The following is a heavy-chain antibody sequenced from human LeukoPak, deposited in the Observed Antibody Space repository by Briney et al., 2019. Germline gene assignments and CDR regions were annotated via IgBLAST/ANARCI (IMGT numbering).Heavy chain of an antibody. CDR3: ARDLAFSRLDY. J-gene: IGHJ4*02. CDR2: INPDGIKR. Sequence: GGSLRLSCAASGFTFSSYSMNWVRQAPGKGLEWVASINPDGIKRYSADSVKGRFTISRDNARNSLYLQMDSLRVEDTAFYYCARDLAFSRLDYWGQGVLVTVSS. CDR1: GFTFSSYS. D-gene: IGHD2/OR15-2a*01. V-gene: IGHV3-7*01.